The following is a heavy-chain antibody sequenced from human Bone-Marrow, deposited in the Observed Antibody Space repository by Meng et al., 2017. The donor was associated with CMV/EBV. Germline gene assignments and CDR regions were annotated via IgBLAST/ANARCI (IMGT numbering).Heavy chain of an antibody. CDR1: GLTFSDYY. CDR3: ARALGGPWSYGMDV. CDR2: ISSSGTTI. D-gene: IGHD2-15*01. J-gene: IGHJ6*02. V-gene: IGHV3-11*01. Sequence: SGLTFSDYYMSWISQAPGKGLEWVSYISSSGTTIYYADSVKGRFTISRDSAKTSLYLQMNSLRAEDTAVYYCARALGGPWSYGMDVWGQGTMVTVSS.